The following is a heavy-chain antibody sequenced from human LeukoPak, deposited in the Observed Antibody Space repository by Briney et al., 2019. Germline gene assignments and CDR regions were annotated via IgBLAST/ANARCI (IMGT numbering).Heavy chain of an antibody. J-gene: IGHJ5*02. V-gene: IGHV1-46*01. D-gene: IGHD3-16*01. CDR3: TRTLGAVADSRYWFDP. Sequence: ASVKVSCKASGYTFTSYDINWVRQAPGQGLEWMGVVNPSGGGTSYSQMFQGRLTMTRDMSTSTVYMELSSLRSEDTAVYYCTRTLGAVADSRYWFDPWGQGTLVTVSS. CDR2: VNPSGGGT. CDR1: GYTFTSYD.